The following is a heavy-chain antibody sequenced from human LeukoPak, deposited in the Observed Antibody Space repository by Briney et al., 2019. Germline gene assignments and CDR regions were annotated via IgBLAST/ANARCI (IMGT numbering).Heavy chain of an antibody. D-gene: IGHD1-26*01. CDR2: ISSSSSYI. V-gene: IGHV3-21*01. J-gene: IGHJ4*02. CDR1: GFTFSSYS. Sequence: KPGGSLRLSCAASGFTFSSYSMNWVRQAPGKGLEWVSSISSSSSYIYYADSVKGRFTISRDNAKNSLYLQMNSLRAEDTAVYYCAKDRRELARTVFDYWGQGTLVTVSS. CDR3: AKDRRELARTVFDY.